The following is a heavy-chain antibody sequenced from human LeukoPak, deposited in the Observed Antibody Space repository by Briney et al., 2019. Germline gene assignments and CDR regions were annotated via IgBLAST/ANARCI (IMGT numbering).Heavy chain of an antibody. CDR1: GCSISSGDYY. CDR3: ARTMRDYDSSGYYYLDAFDI. Sequence: PSQTLSLTCTVSGCSISSGDYYWSWIRQPPGKGLEWIGYIYYSGSTYYNPSLKSRVTISVDTSKHQFSLKLSSVTAADTAVYYCARTMRDYDSSGYYYLDAFDIWGQGTMVTVSS. D-gene: IGHD3-22*01. V-gene: IGHV4-30-4*01. J-gene: IGHJ3*02. CDR2: IYYSGST.